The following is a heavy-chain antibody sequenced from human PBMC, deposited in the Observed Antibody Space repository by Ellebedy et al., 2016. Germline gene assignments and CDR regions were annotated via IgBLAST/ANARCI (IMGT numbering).Heavy chain of an antibody. J-gene: IGHJ6*02. CDR1: GYTFTSYG. Sequence: ASVKVSXXASGYTFTSYGISWVRQAPGQGLEWMGWISAYNGNTNYAQKLQGRVTMTTDTSTSTAYMELRSLRSDDTAVYYCASDRGGRFGESPPRMDVWGQGTTVTVSS. D-gene: IGHD3-10*01. V-gene: IGHV1-18*01. CDR3: ASDRGGRFGESPPRMDV. CDR2: ISAYNGNT.